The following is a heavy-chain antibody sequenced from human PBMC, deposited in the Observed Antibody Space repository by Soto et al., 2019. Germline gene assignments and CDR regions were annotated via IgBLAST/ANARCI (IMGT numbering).Heavy chain of an antibody. D-gene: IGHD6-6*01. J-gene: IGHJ5*02. CDR2: IYYSGST. Sequence: SETLSLTCTVSGGSISSYYWSWIRQPPGKGLEWIGYIYYSGSTNYNPSLKSRVTISVDTSKNQFSLKLSSVTAADTAVYYCARFVSSSGSWWFDPWGQGTLVTVSS. CDR1: GGSISSYY. CDR3: ARFVSSSGSWWFDP. V-gene: IGHV4-59*01.